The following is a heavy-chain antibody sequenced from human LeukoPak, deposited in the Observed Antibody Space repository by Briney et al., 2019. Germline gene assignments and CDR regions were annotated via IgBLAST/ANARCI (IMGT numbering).Heavy chain of an antibody. CDR1: GFTFSSYA. CDR2: ISYDGSNR. Sequence: GGSLRLSCAASGFTFSSYAMSWVRQAPGKGLEWVTVISYDGSNRYYADSVKGRFTISRDNSKNTVSLQMNSLRAEDTAVYYCARGRGGGYDFSGHFDYWGQGTLVTVSS. J-gene: IGHJ4*02. D-gene: IGHD5-12*01. V-gene: IGHV3-30-3*01. CDR3: ARGRGGGYDFSGHFDY.